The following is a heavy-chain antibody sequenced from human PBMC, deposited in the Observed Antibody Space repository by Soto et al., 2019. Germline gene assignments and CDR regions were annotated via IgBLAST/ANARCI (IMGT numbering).Heavy chain of an antibody. V-gene: IGHV1-18*04. CDR3: ASDLCSGSYRDCCYYYCGMDV. CDR1: GYTFTSYG. J-gene: IGHJ6*02. D-gene: IGHD1-26*01. CDR2: ISGYNGNT. Sequence: ASVKVSCKASGYTFTSYGISWVRQAPGQGLEWMGWISGYNGNTNYAQKLQGRVTMTTDTSTSTAYMELRSLRSDATAVYYCASDLCSGSYRDCCYYYCGMDVWGQGSTVTVSS.